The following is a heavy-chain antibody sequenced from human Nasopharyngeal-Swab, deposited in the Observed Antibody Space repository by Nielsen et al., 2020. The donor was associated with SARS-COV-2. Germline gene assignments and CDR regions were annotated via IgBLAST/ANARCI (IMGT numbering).Heavy chain of an antibody. CDR1: GGSISSGSYY. CDR2: IYTSGST. D-gene: IGHD3-16*01. J-gene: IGHJ4*02. Sequence: SETLSLTCTVSGGSISSGSYYWSWIRQPAGKGLEWIGRIYTSGSTNYNHSLKSRVTISVDTSKNQFSLKLSSVTAADTAVYYCARSGGGYFDYWGQGTLVTVSS. V-gene: IGHV4-61*02. CDR3: ARSGGGYFDY.